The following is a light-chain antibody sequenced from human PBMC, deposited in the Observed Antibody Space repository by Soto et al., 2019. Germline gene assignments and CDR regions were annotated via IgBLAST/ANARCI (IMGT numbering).Light chain of an antibody. J-gene: IGKJ1*01. Sequence: DIQMTQSPSTLSASVGDRVTITCRASQSISSWLAWYQQKPGKAPKLLIYDASSLESGVPSRFIGSGSGTEFTLTISSLQPDDFATYYYQQYNSYPRTFGQGTKVEIK. CDR2: DAS. CDR3: QQYNSYPRT. V-gene: IGKV1-5*01. CDR1: QSISSW.